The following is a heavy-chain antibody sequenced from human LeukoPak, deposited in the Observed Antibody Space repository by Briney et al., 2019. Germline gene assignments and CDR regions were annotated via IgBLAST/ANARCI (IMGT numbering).Heavy chain of an antibody. Sequence: ASVKVSCRASGYTFTSYYMHWVRQPPGQGLEWMGIINPSGGSTSYAQKFQGRVTMTRDTSTSTVYMELSSLRSEDTAVYYCARDGATMVRGVISYYYYMDVWGKGTTVTISS. D-gene: IGHD3-10*01. CDR1: GYTFTSYY. V-gene: IGHV1-46*01. J-gene: IGHJ6*03. CDR2: INPSGGST. CDR3: ARDGATMVRGVISYYYYMDV.